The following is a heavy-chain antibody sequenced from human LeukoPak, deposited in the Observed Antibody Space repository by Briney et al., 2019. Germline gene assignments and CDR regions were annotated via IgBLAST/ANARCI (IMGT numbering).Heavy chain of an antibody. CDR3: ARVDDYYDSSGYRPRHYYGMDV. Sequence: SVEVSCKASGGTFSSYAISWVRQAPGQGLEWMGGIIPIFGTANYAQKFQGRVTITADESTSTAYMELSSLRSEDTAVYYCARVDDYYDSSGYRPRHYYGMDVWGQGTTVTVSS. CDR2: IIPIFGTA. CDR1: GGTFSSYA. D-gene: IGHD3-22*01. J-gene: IGHJ6*02. V-gene: IGHV1-69*13.